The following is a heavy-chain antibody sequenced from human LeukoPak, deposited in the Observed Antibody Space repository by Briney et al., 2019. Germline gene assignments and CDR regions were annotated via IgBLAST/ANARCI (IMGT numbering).Heavy chain of an antibody. Sequence: ASVKVSCKASGYTFTSYGISWVRQAPGQGLEWMGWISAYNGNTIYAQKLQGRVTTTTDTSRSTAYMELRSLRSDDTAVYYCASRVSDYGSGSFESDAFDIWGQGTMVTVSS. CDR3: ASRVSDYGSGSFESDAFDI. D-gene: IGHD3-10*01. V-gene: IGHV1-18*01. CDR1: GYTFTSYG. J-gene: IGHJ3*02. CDR2: ISAYNGNT.